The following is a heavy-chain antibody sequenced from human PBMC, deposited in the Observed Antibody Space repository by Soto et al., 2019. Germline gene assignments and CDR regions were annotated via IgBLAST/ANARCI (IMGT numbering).Heavy chain of an antibody. Sequence: ASVKVSCKASGYTFTSYGISWVRQAPGQGLEWMGWISAYNGNTNYAQKLQGRVTMTTDTSTSTAYMELRSLRSDDTAVYYCARDAEGYCSGGSCYSGDYWGQGTLVTVSS. J-gene: IGHJ4*02. CDR3: ARDAEGYCSGGSCYSGDY. CDR2: ISAYNGNT. V-gene: IGHV1-18*01. D-gene: IGHD2-15*01. CDR1: GYTFTSYG.